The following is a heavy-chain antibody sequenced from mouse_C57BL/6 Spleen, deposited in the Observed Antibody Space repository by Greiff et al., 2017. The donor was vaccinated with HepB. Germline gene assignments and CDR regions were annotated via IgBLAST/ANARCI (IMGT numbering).Heavy chain of an antibody. D-gene: IGHD1-1*01. Sequence: QVQLQQSGAELVRPGASVTLSCKASGYTFTDYEMHWVKQTPVHGLEWIGAIDPETGGTAYNQKFKGKAILTADKSSSTAYMELRSLTSEDSAVYYCTRGLITTVVEGYFDVWGTGTTVTVSS. CDR3: TRGLITTVVEGYFDV. V-gene: IGHV1-15*01. CDR2: IDPETGGT. J-gene: IGHJ1*03. CDR1: GYTFTDYE.